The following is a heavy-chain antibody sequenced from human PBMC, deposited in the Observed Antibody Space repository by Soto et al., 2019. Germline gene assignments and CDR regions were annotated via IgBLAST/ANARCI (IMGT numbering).Heavy chain of an antibody. D-gene: IGHD6-19*01. V-gene: IGHV3-53*01. CDR3: ARDGKSGWYFFDY. CDR2: IYSGGST. J-gene: IGHJ4*02. Sequence: GGSLRLSCAASGFTVSSNYMSWVRQAPGKGLEWVSVIYSGGSTYYADSVKGRFTISRDNSKNTLYLQMNSLRAEDTAVYYCARDGKSGWYFFDYWGQGTLVTVSS. CDR1: GFTVSSNY.